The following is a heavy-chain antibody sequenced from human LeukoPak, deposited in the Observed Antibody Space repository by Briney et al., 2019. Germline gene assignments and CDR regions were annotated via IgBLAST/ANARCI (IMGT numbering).Heavy chain of an antibody. Sequence: ASVKVSCKASGGTFSSYAISWVRQAPGQGLEWMGWISAYNGNTNYAQKLQGRVTMTTDTSTSTAYMELRSLRSDDTAVYYCAGGGDTAMVDYYMDVWGKGTTVTVSS. D-gene: IGHD5-18*01. CDR3: AGGGDTAMVDYYMDV. V-gene: IGHV1-18*01. J-gene: IGHJ6*03. CDR1: GGTFSSYA. CDR2: ISAYNGNT.